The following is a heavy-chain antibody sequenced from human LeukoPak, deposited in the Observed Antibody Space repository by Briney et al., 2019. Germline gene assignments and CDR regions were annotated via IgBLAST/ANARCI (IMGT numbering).Heavy chain of an antibody. J-gene: IGHJ4*02. CDR1: GFTFSSYG. CDR3: AKPSSTGYSSSWYTD. Sequence: GGSLRLSCAASGFTFSSYGMHWVRQAPGKGLEWVAVISYDGSNKYYADSVKGRFTISRDNSKNTLYLQMNSLRAEDTAVYYCAKPSSTGYSSSWYTDWGQGTLVTVSS. CDR2: ISYDGSNK. D-gene: IGHD6-13*01. V-gene: IGHV3-30*18.